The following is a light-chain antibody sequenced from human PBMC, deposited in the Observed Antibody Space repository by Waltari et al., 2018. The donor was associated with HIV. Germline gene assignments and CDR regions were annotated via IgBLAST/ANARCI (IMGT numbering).Light chain of an antibody. J-gene: IGLJ3*02. V-gene: IGLV6-57*03. Sequence: KFMLTQPHSMSESPGKTVTISCTRTSGSIDSNYVQWFQQRPGSAPTTVIFDDDRRPSGVPARFSGSIDKSSNSASLAIAGLRPEDEADYYCQSCETGTQVFGGGTKLTVL. CDR1: SGSIDSNY. CDR2: DDD. CDR3: QSCETGTQV.